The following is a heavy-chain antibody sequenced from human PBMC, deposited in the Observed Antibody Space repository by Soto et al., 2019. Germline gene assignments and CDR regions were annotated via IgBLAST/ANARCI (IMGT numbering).Heavy chain of an antibody. J-gene: IGHJ4*02. Sequence: QVQLVQSGAEVKKPGSSVRVSCKASGGTLNSYTISWVRQAPGQGLEWMGGSIPVFGTTDYAQKFQGRVTITADQSTGTAYLDLFSLRSADKAIYYCSISNSYGRGDFWGQGTLVTVSS. CDR1: GGTLNSYT. CDR3: SISNSYGRGDF. CDR2: SIPVFGTT. V-gene: IGHV1-69*01. D-gene: IGHD4-17*01.